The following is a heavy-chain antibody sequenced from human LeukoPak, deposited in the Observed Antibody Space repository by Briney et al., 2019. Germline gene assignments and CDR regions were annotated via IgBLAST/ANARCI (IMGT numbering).Heavy chain of an antibody. CDR2: INGNGDTT. CDR3: ARIGMENFYDL. Sequence: GGSLRLSCAGSGFTFRGFSMHWVRQAPGKGLEYVSAINGNGDTTYYADSVKGRFSVSRDNSKNTLYLQMGNLRGEDMALYFCARIGMENFYDLWGQGTLVTVSA. D-gene: IGHD1-7*01. V-gene: IGHV3-64*02. CDR1: GFTFRGFS. J-gene: IGHJ5*02.